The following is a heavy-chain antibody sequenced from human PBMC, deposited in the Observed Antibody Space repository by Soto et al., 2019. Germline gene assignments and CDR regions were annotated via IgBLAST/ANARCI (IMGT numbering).Heavy chain of an antibody. CDR2: IYYSGST. CDR3: ATPTLDTKIDY. J-gene: IGHJ4*02. Sequence: ASETLSLTCTVSGGSISSSSNYWGWIRQPPGKGLEWIGSIYYSGSTYYNPSLKSPITISVATPKNQFSLKLSSVIAADTAVYYCATPTLDTKIDYWGQGTLVTVSS. V-gene: IGHV4-39*01. D-gene: IGHD5-18*01. CDR1: GGSISSSSNY.